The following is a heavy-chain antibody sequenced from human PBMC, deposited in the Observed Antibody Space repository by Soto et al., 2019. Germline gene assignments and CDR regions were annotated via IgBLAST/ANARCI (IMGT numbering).Heavy chain of an antibody. J-gene: IGHJ6*02. CDR3: ARNGYTYGLDV. V-gene: IGHV4-31*03. D-gene: IGHD3-16*02. Sequence: QVQLQESGPGLVKPSQTLSLTCTVSGGSITSNGYYWSWIRQHPGKGLEWIGYIYDSGEWLGNMSYSGTTVYNPALQSRVSISVDTSANQFSLKLNSVTAADTAVYFCARNGYTYGLDVWGQGTTVTFSS. CDR2: IYDSGEWLGNMSYSGTT. CDR1: GGSITSNGYY.